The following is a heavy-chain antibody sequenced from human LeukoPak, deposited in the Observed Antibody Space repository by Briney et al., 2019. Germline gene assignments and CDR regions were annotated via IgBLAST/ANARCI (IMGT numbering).Heavy chain of an antibody. CDR2: ISPSGGST. D-gene: IGHD3-10*01. V-gene: IGHV1-46*01. Sequence: GASVKVSCKAFGYTFTSNYMHWVRQAPGQGPEWMGVISPSGGSTTYAQKFQGRVTLTRDMSTSTDYLELSSLRSEDTAAYYCARDLVMGYYGSGSYYNWFDPWGQGTLVTVSS. J-gene: IGHJ5*02. CDR3: ARDLVMGYYGSGSYYNWFDP. CDR1: GYTFTSNY.